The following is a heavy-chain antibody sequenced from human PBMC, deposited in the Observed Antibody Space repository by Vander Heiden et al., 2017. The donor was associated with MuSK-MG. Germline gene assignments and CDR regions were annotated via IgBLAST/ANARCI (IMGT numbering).Heavy chain of an antibody. J-gene: IGHJ3*02. V-gene: IGHV3-21*01. CDR3: ARVLRAFDI. CDR2: ISSSSSYI. CDR1: GLTFSSYS. Sequence: EVQLVESGGGLVTPGGSLRLSCAASGLTFSSYSMNWVRQAPGKGLEWVSSISSSSSYIYYADSVKGRFTISRDNAKNSVYLQMNSLRAEDTAVYYCARVLRAFDIWGQGTMVTVSS.